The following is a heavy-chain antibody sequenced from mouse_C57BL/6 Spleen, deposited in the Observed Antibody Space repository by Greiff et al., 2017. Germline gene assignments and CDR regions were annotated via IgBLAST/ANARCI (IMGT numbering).Heavy chain of an antibody. CDR2: IWCGGST. V-gene: IGHV2-2*01. J-gene: IGHJ3*01. D-gene: IGHD2-1*01. CDR1: GFSLTSYG. Sequence: VQRVESGPGLVQPSQSLSITCTVSGFSLTSYGVHWVRQSPGKGLEWLGVIWCGGSTDYNAAFISRLGISKDNFKSQVFFIKNSLQGDETAIYYCARGGGNYGFAYWGQGTLVTVSA. CDR3: ARGGGNYGFAY.